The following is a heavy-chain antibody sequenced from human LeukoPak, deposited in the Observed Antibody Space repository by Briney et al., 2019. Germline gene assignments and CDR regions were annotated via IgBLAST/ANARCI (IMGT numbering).Heavy chain of an antibody. J-gene: IGHJ4*02. D-gene: IGHD3-22*01. CDR1: GFTFSSYA. V-gene: IGHV3-23*01. CDR3: ARHQDYYDSSGYTH. Sequence: GGSLRLSCAASGFTFSSYAMSWVRQAPGKGLEWVSAISGSGGSTYYADSVKGRFTIPRDNSKNTLYLQMNSLRAEDTAVYYCARHQDYYDSSGYTHWGQGTLVTVSS. CDR2: ISGSGGST.